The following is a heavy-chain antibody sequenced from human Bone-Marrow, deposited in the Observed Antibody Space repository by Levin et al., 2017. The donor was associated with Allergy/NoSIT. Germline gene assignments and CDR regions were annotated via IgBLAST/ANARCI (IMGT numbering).Heavy chain of an antibody. CDR1: GNSFNNYW. J-gene: IGHJ5*01. CDR2: IFPADSDT. CDR3: ARSKNYNWFDS. D-gene: IGHD2/OR15-2a*01. V-gene: IGHV5-51*01. Sequence: KVSCKGSGNSFNNYWIAWVRQMPGKGLEWMGIIFPADSDTTYSPSFQGQVTISADKSTSTAYLQLNSLKASDIAIYYCARSKNYNWFDSWGQGTLVTVSS.